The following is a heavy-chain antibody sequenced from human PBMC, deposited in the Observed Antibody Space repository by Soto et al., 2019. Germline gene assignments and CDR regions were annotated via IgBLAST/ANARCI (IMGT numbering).Heavy chain of an antibody. CDR1: GYTFTSSG. CDR2: ISAYNGNT. V-gene: IGHV1-18*04. J-gene: IGHJ3*02. D-gene: IGHD3-22*01. Sequence: ASVKVSCKASGYTFTSSGISWVRQAPGQGRECMGWISAYNGNTNYAQKLQGRVTMTTDTSTSTAYTELRSLRSDDTAVYYCARVLGSSGYRKKDSFVIWYQGXMLTL. CDR3: ARVLGSSGYRKKDSFVI.